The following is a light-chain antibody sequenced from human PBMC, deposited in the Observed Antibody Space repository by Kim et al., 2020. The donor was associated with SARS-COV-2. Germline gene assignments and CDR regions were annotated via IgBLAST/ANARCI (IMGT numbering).Light chain of an antibody. V-gene: IGLV3-21*04. CDR1: NIGSKS. CDR2: YDS. CDR3: QVWDSSSDWV. Sequence: VAPGKTARNTCGGNNIGSKSVHWYQQKAGQAPVLVIYYDSDRPSGIPERFSGSNSGNTATLTISRVEAGDEADYYCQVWDSSSDWVFGGGTQLTVL. J-gene: IGLJ3*02.